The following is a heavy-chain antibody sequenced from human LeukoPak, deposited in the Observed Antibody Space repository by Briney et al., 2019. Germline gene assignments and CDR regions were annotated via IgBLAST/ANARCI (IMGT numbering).Heavy chain of an antibody. CDR3: ARVPYCSGGSCYFRSHFDY. J-gene: IGHJ4*02. V-gene: IGHV1-18*01. CDR2: ISAFNDNT. D-gene: IGHD2-15*01. CDR1: GYTFTSYG. Sequence: ASVKVSCKASGYTFTSYGISWVRQAPGQGLEWLEWISAFNDNTKDAQKMQGRVTMTTDTSTSTAYMELRSLRSDDTAVYYCARVPYCSGGSCYFRSHFDYWGQGTLVTVSS.